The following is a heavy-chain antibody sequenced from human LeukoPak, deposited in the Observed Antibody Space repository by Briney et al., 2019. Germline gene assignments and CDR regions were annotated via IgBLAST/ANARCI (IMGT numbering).Heavy chain of an antibody. D-gene: IGHD6-13*01. J-gene: IGHJ4*02. V-gene: IGHV4-39*07. CDR2: IYYSGST. CDR1: GGSISSSSYY. CDR3: ARTVPRAGYSSSWHLDY. Sequence: PSETLSLTCTVSGGSISSSSYYWGWIRQPPGKGLEWIGSIYYSGSTYYNPSLKSRVTISVDTSKNQFSLKLSSVTAADTAVYYCARTVPRAGYSSSWHLDYWGQGTLVTVSS.